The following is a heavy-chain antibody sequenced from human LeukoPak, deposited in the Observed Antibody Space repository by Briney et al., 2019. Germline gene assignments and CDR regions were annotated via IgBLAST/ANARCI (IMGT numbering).Heavy chain of an antibody. D-gene: IGHD3-9*01. V-gene: IGHV3-23*01. Sequence: PGGSLRLSCAGSGFTFSSYGMSWVRQAPGKGLEWVSAISGSGGSTYYADSVKGRFTISRDNSKNTLYLQMNSLRAEDTAVYYCAKWDYDILTGPNFDYWGQGTLVTVSS. J-gene: IGHJ4*02. CDR3: AKWDYDILTGPNFDY. CDR1: GFTFSSYG. CDR2: ISGSGGST.